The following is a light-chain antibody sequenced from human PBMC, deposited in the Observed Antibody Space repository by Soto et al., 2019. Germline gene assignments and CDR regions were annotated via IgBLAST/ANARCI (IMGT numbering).Light chain of an antibody. CDR2: LGS. Sequence: DIVMTQSPLSLPVTPGEPASISCSSSQSLLHSNGYNYLDWYLQKPGQSPQLLIYLGSNRASGVPDRFSGSGSGTDFKLKISRVEAEDVGVYYCMQALQTLLTFGGGTKVEIK. CDR1: QSLLHSNGYNY. J-gene: IGKJ4*01. V-gene: IGKV2-28*01. CDR3: MQALQTLLT.